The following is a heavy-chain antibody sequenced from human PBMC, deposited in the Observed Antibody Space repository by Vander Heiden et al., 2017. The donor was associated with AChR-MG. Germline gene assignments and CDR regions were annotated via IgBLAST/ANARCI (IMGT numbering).Heavy chain of an antibody. V-gene: IGHV4-59*01. CDR1: GGSISSYY. D-gene: IGHD3-22*01. J-gene: IGHJ3*01. CDR2: IYYSGST. CDR3: ARSSGDSYDSSGYPPHL. Sequence: QVQLQESGPGLVKPSETLSLTCTVSGGSISSYYWSWIRQPPGKGLEWIGYIYYSGSTNYNPSLKSRVTISVDTSKNQFSLKLSSVTAADTAVYYCARSSGDSYDSSGYPPHLWGQGTMVTVSS.